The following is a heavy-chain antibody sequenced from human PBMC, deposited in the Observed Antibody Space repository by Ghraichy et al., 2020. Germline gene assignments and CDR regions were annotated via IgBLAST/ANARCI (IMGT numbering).Heavy chain of an antibody. CDR2: IKSKTDGGTT. J-gene: IGHJ5*02. D-gene: IGHD5-18*01. V-gene: IGHV3-15*01. CDR3: TKWDTAMVIWFDP. Sequence: GVLRLSCAASGFTFSNAWMSWVRQAPGKGLEWVGRIKSKTDGGTTDYAAPVKGRFTISRDDLKNTLYLQMNSLKTEDTAVYYCTKWDTAMVIWFDPWGQGTLVTVSS. CDR1: GFTFSNAW.